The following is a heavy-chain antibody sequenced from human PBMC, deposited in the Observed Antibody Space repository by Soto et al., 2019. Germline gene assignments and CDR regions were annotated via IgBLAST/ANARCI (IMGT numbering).Heavy chain of an antibody. CDR3: ARREEYYYGSGSYYGDWFDP. J-gene: IGHJ5*02. CDR2: IYYSGST. Sequence: LSLTCTVSGGSISSYYWSWIRQPPGKGLEWIGYIYYSGSTNYNPSLKSRVTISVDTSKNQFSLKLSSVTAADTAVYYCARREEYYYGSGSYYGDWFDPWGQGTLVTVSS. D-gene: IGHD3-10*01. CDR1: GGSISSYY. V-gene: IGHV4-59*08.